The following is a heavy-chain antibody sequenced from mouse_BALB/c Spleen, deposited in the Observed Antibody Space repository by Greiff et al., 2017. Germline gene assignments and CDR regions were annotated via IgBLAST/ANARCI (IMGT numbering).Heavy chain of an antibody. Sequence: VQLQQSGPELVKPGASVKVSCKASGYAFTSYNMYWVKQSHGKSLEWIGYIDPYNGGTSYNQKFKGKATLTVDKSSSTAYMHLNSLTSEDSAVYYCARSPVTTVVENYAMDYWGQGTSVTVSS. J-gene: IGHJ4*01. CDR3: ARSPVTTVVENYAMDY. D-gene: IGHD1-1*01. CDR1: GYAFTSYN. CDR2: IDPYNGGT. V-gene: IGHV1S135*01.